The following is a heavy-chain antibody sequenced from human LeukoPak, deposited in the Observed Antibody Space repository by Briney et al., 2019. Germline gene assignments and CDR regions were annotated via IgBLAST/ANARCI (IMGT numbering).Heavy chain of an antibody. V-gene: IGHV3-23*01. Sequence: TGGSLRLSCAASGFTFNNYAMTWVRQAPGKGLEWVTTITGSGASSYSADSVGGRFTISRDNSKNTLFLQLNSLRADDTAVYYCARNQDSSWYYYYMDVWGIGTMVTVSS. J-gene: IGHJ6*03. D-gene: IGHD6-13*01. CDR3: ARNQDSSWYYYYMDV. CDR1: GFTFNNYA. CDR2: ITGSGASS.